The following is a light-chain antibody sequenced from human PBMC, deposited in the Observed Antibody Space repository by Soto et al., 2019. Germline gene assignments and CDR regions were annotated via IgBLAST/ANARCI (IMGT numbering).Light chain of an antibody. CDR1: QSVSGN. CDR3: QQYNNWPRT. CDR2: GAS. Sequence: EIMMTQSPATLSVSPGERAALTCRASQSVSGNLAWYQQKPGQAPGLLIYGASTRHTGVPARFSGSGSGTEFTLTISSLQSEDFAVYYCQQYNNWPRTFGQGTKVEIK. J-gene: IGKJ1*01. V-gene: IGKV3-15*01.